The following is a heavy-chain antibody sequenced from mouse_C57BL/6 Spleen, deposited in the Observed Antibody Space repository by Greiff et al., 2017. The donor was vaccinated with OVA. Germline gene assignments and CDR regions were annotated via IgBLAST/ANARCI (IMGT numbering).Heavy chain of an antibody. V-gene: IGHV1-64*01. D-gene: IGHD3-2*02. CDR3: ATSQATRFAY. CDR2: IHPNSGST. CDR1: GYTFTSYW. Sequence: QVQLKESGAELVKPGASVKLSCKASGYTFTSYWMHWVKQRPGQGLEWIGMIHPNSGSTNYNEKFKSKATLTVDKSSSTAYMQLSSLTSEDSAVYYCATSQATRFAYWGQGTLVTVSA. J-gene: IGHJ3*01.